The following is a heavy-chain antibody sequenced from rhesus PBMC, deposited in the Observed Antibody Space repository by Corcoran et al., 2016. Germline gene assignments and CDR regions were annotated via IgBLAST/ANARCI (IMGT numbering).Heavy chain of an antibody. D-gene: IGHD4-23*01. J-gene: IGHJ4*01. CDR1: GYTFTSYY. CDR3: ARGKNEYSNYFDY. Sequence: QVQLVQPGAELEQPRASVQLSCKASGYTFTSYYMQWVRPASGQGLELIGLISPYNGNKRYAKNFQGGVTINPDTSTSTGYMELSSLRYEDTAVYYCARGKNEYSNYFDYWGQGVLVTVSS. CDR2: ISPYNGNK. V-gene: IGHV1-180*01.